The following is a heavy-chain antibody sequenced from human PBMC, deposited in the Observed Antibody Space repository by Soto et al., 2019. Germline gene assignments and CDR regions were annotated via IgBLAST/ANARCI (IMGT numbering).Heavy chain of an antibody. CDR1: GGSISSGDYY. D-gene: IGHD2-21*01. Sequence: QVQLQESGPGLVKPSQTLSLTCTVSGGSISSGDYYWSWIRQPPGKGLEWIGYIYYSGSTYYNPSLKSRVTRSLDTSKNQFSLKLSSVTAADTAVYYCARNSKRDWGMDVWGQGTTVTVSS. V-gene: IGHV4-30-4*01. CDR2: IYYSGST. J-gene: IGHJ6*02. CDR3: ARNSKRDWGMDV.